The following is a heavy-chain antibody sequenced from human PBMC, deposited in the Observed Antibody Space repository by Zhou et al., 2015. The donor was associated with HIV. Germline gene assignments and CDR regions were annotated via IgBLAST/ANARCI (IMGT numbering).Heavy chain of an antibody. CDR1: GGTFSSYA. CDR2: IIPIFGTA. V-gene: IGHV1-69*12. Sequence: QVQLVQSGAEVKKPGSSVKVSCKASGGTFSSYAISWVRQAPGQGLEWMGGIIPIFGTANYAQKFQGRVTITADESTSTAYMELSSLRSEDTAVYYCALAGPMTPGEHRAFDIWGQGTMVTVSS. D-gene: IGHD3-22*01. CDR3: ALAGPMTPGEHRAFDI. J-gene: IGHJ3*02.